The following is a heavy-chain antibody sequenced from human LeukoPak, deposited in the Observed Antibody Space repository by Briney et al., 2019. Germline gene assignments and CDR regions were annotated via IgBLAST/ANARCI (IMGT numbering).Heavy chain of an antibody. CDR1: GFSVSGNY. CDR2: VYSGGGT. J-gene: IGHJ4*02. Sequence: GGSLRLSCAASGFSVSGNYVSWVRQAPGKGLEWVSIVYSGGGTYYADSVKGRFTISRDTSKNTVYLQMYSLRAEDTAVYYCARGLRTLFYFDFWGQGTLVTVAS. V-gene: IGHV3-66*01. CDR3: ARGLRTLFYFDF.